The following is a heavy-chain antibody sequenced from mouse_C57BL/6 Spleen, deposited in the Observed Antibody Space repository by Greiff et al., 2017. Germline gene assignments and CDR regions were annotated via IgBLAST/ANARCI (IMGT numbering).Heavy chain of an antibody. CDR3: ARSGGIYYVAFAY. J-gene: IGHJ3*01. Sequence: QVQLQQPGTELVKPGASVKLSCKASGYTFTSYWMHWVKQRPGQGLEWIGNINPSNGGTNYNEKFKSKATLTVDNSSSTAYMQLSSLTSEDSAVYYCARSGGIYYVAFAYWGQGTLVTVSA. CDR1: GYTFTSYW. V-gene: IGHV1-53*01. D-gene: IGHD2-1*01. CDR2: INPSNGGT.